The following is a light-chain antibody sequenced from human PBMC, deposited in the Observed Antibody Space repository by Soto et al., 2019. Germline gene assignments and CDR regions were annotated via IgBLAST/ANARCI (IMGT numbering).Light chain of an antibody. J-gene: IGLJ2*01. CDR1: SSDVGSYNY. V-gene: IGLV2-8*01. CDR2: EVS. CDR3: SSYAGSNNFV. Sequence: QSALPQPPSASGSPGQSVTISCTGTSSDVGSYNYVSWYQQHPGKAPKLMIYEVSKRPSGVPDRFSGSKSGNTASLTVSGLQAEDEADYYCSSYAGSNNFVFGGGTKLTV.